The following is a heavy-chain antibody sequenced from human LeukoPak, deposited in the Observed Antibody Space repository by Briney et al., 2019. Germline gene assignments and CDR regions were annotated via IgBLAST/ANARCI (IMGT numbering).Heavy chain of an antibody. CDR3: ARRNYGDYAYYYYYYMDV. V-gene: IGHV4-59*01. CDR1: GGSISSYY. CDR2: VYYSGTT. J-gene: IGHJ6*03. Sequence: PSETLSLTCTVSGGSISSYYWSWIRQPPGKGLEWIGYVYYSGTTNYNPSLKSRVTISIDTSKNRFSLKLSSVTAADTAVYYCARRNYGDYAYYYYYYMDVWGKGTTVTVSS. D-gene: IGHD4-17*01.